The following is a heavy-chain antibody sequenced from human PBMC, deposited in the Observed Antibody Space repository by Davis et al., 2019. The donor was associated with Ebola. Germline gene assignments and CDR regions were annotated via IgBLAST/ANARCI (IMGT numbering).Heavy chain of an antibody. V-gene: IGHV3-21*01. D-gene: IGHD2-2*02. CDR1: GFTFSSYS. CDR2: ISSSSSYI. J-gene: IGHJ4*02. Sequence: PGGSLRLSCAASGFTFSSYSMNWVRQAPGKGLEWVSSISSSSSYIYYADSVKGRFTISRDNAKNSLYLQMNSLRAEDTAVYYCARAPDKAYQALYRCFDSWGQGTLVTVSS. CDR3: ARAPDKAYQALYRCFDS.